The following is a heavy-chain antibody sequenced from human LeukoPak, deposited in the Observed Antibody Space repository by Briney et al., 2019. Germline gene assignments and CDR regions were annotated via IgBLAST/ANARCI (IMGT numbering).Heavy chain of an antibody. V-gene: IGHV4-4*07. D-gene: IGHD3-9*01. J-gene: IGHJ3*02. Sequence: SETLSLTCTVSGGSISSYYWSWIRQPAGKGLEWIGRLFSSGSTNYNPSLKSRVIITVDTSKNEFSLKLNSVTAADTAVYYCARNSGRFDSLVGAFDIWGQGTMVTVSS. CDR2: LFSSGST. CDR1: GGSISSYY. CDR3: ARNSGRFDSLVGAFDI.